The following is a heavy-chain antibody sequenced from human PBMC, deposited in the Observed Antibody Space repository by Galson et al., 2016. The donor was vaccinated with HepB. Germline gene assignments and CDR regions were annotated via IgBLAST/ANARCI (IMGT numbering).Heavy chain of an antibody. CDR2: ISGSGGST. J-gene: IGHJ6*02. CDR3: AEAVTRNTIFGVVTGKEGAHYGMDV. Sequence: SLRLSCAASGFIFSNYAMSWVRQVPGKGLEWVSAISGSGGSTHYADSVKGRFTISRDNSKNTLYLQMNSLRAEDTAVYYCAEAVTRNTIFGVVTGKEGAHYGMDVWGQGTTVTVSS. D-gene: IGHD3-3*01. CDR1: GFIFSNYA. V-gene: IGHV3-23*01.